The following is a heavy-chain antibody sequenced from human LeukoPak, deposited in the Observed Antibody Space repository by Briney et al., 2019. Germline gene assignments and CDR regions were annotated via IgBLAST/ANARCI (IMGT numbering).Heavy chain of an antibody. CDR3: ARDGPVDYDYVWGSYRPIAY. Sequence: GGSLRLSCAASGFTFSSYWMSWVRQAPGKGLEWVANIKQGGSEKYYVDSVKGRFTISRDNAKDSLYLQMNSLRAEDTAVYYCARDGPVDYDYVWGSYRPIAYWGQGTLVTVSS. D-gene: IGHD3-16*02. CDR1: GFTFSSYW. CDR2: IKQGGSEK. J-gene: IGHJ4*02. V-gene: IGHV3-7*01.